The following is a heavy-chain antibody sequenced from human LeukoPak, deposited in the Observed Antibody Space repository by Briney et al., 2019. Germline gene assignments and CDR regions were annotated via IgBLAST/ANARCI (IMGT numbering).Heavy chain of an antibody. CDR1: GGSFSGYY. D-gene: IGHD6-6*01. CDR3: ARGRRIAARPLYFDY. V-gene: IGHV4-34*01. Sequence: SETLSLTCAVYGGSFSGYYWSWIRQPPGKGLEWIGEINHSGSTNYNPSLKSRVTISVDTSKNQFSLKLSSVTAADTAVYYCARGRRIAARPLYFDYWGQGTLVTVSS. CDR2: INHSGST. J-gene: IGHJ4*02.